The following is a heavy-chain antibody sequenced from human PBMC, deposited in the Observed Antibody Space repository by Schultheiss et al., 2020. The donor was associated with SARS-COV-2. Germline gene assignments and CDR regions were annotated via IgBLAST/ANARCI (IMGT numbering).Heavy chain of an antibody. CDR2: IYTSGST. CDR3: ARESSIVVVPAAVFDP. J-gene: IGHJ5*02. Sequence: SETLSLTCTVSGGSISSGGYYWSWIRQPAGKGLEWIGRIYTSGSTNYNSSLKSRVTISVDTSKNQFSLKLSSVTAADTAVYYCARESSIVVVPAAVFDPWGQGTLVTVSS. CDR1: GGSISSGGYY. V-gene: IGHV4-61*02. D-gene: IGHD2-2*01.